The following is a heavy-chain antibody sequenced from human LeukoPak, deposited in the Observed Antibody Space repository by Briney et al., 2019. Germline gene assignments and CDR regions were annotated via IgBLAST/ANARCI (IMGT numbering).Heavy chain of an antibody. CDR1: GGTFSSYA. CDR3: AREGGVVGATEGAFDI. J-gene: IGHJ3*02. D-gene: IGHD1-26*01. CDR2: IIPIFGTA. V-gene: IGHV1-69*01. Sequence: SVKVSRKASGGTFSSYAISWVRQAPGQWLEWMGVIIPIFGTANYAQKVQGRFMITADESTCTAYMELSSLRSEDTGVYYCAREGGVVGATEGAFDIWGQGTMVTVSS.